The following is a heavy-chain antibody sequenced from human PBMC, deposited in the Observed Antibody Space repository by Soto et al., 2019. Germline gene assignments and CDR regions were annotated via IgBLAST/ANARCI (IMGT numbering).Heavy chain of an antibody. CDR3: ARVRPYTAYWFDP. D-gene: IGHD2-2*02. CDR1: GGSVSSGGYC. Sequence: PSETLSLTCAVSGGSVSSGGYCWTWIRQPPGKGLEWIGYIYPTGNTYYNPSLQSRVTISVNKSANQFSLELTSVTAADTAVYYCARVRPYTAYWFDPWGQGTLVTVSS. V-gene: IGHV4-30-2*01. J-gene: IGHJ5*02. CDR2: IYPTGNT.